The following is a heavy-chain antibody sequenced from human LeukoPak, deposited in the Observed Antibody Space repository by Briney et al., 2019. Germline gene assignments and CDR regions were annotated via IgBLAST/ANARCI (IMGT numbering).Heavy chain of an antibody. D-gene: IGHD3-16*01. CDR2: IYYSGST. V-gene: IGHV4-59*01. J-gene: IGHJ3*02. Sequence: KPSETLSLTCTVSGGSISSYYWSWIRQPPGKGLEWIGYIYYSGSTNYNPSLKSRVTISVDTSKNQFSLKLSSVTAADTAVYYCAVTFGGVIRQKAFDIWGQGTMVTVSS. CDR3: AVTFGGVIRQKAFDI. CDR1: GGSISSYY.